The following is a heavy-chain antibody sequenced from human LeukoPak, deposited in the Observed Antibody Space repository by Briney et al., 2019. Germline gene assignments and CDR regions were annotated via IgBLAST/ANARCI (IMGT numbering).Heavy chain of an antibody. J-gene: IGHJ4*02. V-gene: IGHV3-11*01. CDR1: GFTLSDYY. CDR2: ITSRGTTI. D-gene: IGHD3-3*01. Sequence: GGSLRLSCTASGFTLSDYYLTWIRQAPGKGLEWVSYITSRGTTIYHADSVKGRFTISRDNAKNSLYLQMNSLRAEDTAVYYCARDPNDFWSGYSYFDYWGQGTLVTVSS. CDR3: ARDPNDFWSGYSYFDY.